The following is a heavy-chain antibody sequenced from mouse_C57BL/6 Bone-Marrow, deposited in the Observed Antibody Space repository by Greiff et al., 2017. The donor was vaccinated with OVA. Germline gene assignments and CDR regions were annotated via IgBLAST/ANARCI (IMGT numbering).Heavy chain of an antibody. CDR2: IYPGGGYT. CDR1: GYTFTNYW. CDR3: ARWLLYFDD. D-gene: IGHD2-3*01. V-gene: IGHV1-63*01. Sequence: VQGVESGAELVRPGTSVKMSCKASGYTFTNYWIGWAKQRPGHGLEWIGDIYPGGGYTNYNEKFKGKATLTADKSSSTAYMQFSILTSEDSAIYYCARWLLYFDDWGQGTTLTVSS. J-gene: IGHJ2*01.